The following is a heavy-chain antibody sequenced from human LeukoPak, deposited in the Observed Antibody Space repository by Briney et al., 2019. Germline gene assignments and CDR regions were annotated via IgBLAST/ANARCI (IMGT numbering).Heavy chain of an antibody. CDR1: GFIFSAYS. V-gene: IGHV3-21*01. D-gene: IGHD2-15*01. Sequence: PGGSLRLSCAASGFIFSAYSMNWVRQAPGKGLEWVSSISGDSSYINDADSVKGRFTVSRDNAKKSLYLQMNSLRAEDTAVYFCARVVLGYQYMDIWGKGTTVTVSS. CDR2: ISGDSSYI. CDR3: ARVVLGYQYMDI. J-gene: IGHJ6*03.